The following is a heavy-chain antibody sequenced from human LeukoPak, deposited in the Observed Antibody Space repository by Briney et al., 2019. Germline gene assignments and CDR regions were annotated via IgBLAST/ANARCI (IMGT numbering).Heavy chain of an antibody. Sequence: SETLSLTCTVSGGSLRTYYWSWIRQPPGKGLEWIGYIYYTGNTNYNPSLKSRATISVDASNNQFSLKLSSVTAADTAVYYCARHPSAVAGKTFDCWGQGTLVTVSS. V-gene: IGHV4-59*08. D-gene: IGHD6-19*01. CDR2: IYYTGNT. CDR3: ARHPSAVAGKTFDC. J-gene: IGHJ4*02. CDR1: GGSLRTYY.